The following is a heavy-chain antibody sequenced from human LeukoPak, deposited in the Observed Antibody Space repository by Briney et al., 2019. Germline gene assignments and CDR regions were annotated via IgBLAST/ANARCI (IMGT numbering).Heavy chain of an antibody. CDR3: AKNWFGELSPDY. D-gene: IGHD3-10*01. CDR2: ISGSGGST. Sequence: GRSLRLSCAASGFTFNNYWMNWVRQAPGKGLEWVSAISGSGGSTYYADSVKGRFTISRDNSKNTLYLQMNSLRAEDTAVYYCAKNWFGELSPDYWGQGTLVTVSS. J-gene: IGHJ4*02. V-gene: IGHV3-23*01. CDR1: GFTFNNYW.